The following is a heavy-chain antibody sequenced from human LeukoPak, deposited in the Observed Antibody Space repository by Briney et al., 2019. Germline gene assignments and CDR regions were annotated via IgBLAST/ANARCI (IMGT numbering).Heavy chain of an antibody. CDR1: GFTFSTYW. CDR2: INNDGSVT. V-gene: IGHV3-74*01. CDR3: ARSPNCGGDCF. D-gene: IGHD2-21*02. J-gene: IGHJ4*02. Sequence: PGGSLRLSCAASGFTFSTYWMHWVRQAPGKGLVWVSRINNDGSVTSYADSVKGRFTISRDNAKNTLLLQMNSLRAEDTAVYYCARSPNCGGDCFWGQGTLVTVSS.